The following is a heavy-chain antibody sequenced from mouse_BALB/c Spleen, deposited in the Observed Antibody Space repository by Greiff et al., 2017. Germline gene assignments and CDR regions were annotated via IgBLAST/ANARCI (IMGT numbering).Heavy chain of an antibody. J-gene: IGHJ3*01. CDR3: ARETGTDAY. Sequence: QVQLQQSGPELVRPGASVKMSCKASGYTFTSYWMHWVKQRPGQGLEWIGMIDPSNSETRYTQKFKGKATLTADKSSSTAYMQLSSLASEDSAVYYCARETGTDAYWGQGTLVTVSA. CDR2: IDPSNSET. CDR1: GYTFTSYW. V-gene: IGHV1S127*01. D-gene: IGHD4-1*01.